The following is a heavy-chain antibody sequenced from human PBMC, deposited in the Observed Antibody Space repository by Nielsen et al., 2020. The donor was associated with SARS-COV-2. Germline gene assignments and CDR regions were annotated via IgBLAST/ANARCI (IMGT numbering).Heavy chain of an antibody. CDR3: AREDWFDP. Sequence: GGSLRLSCAASGFTFSSYWMSWVRQAPGKGLEWVANIKQDGSEKYYVDSVKGRFTISRDNSKNTLYLQMNSLRADDTAFYYCAREDWFDPWGQGTLVTVSS. CDR2: IKQDGSEK. V-gene: IGHV3-7*01. J-gene: IGHJ5*02. CDR1: GFTFSSYW.